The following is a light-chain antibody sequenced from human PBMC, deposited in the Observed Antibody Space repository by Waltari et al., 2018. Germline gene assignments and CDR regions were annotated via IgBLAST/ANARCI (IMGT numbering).Light chain of an antibody. CDR2: TAS. Sequence: DIQLTQSPSSVSASVGDRVTITCRASQNISRSLNWYQQKSGKAPNLLIFTASRLDVGVPSVFSGSGSGTDFTITITALQPEDFATYHCQQSYGASWTFGQGTRVDMK. J-gene: IGKJ1*01. CDR1: QNISRS. V-gene: IGKV1-39*01. CDR3: QQSYGASWT.